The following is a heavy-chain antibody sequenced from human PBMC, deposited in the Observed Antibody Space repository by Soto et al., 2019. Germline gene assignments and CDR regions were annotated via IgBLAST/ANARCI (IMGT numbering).Heavy chain of an antibody. V-gene: IGHV1-69*01. CDR3: GRARAARKRSYDFCGGSYDS. CDR1: GGAFSSFD. D-gene: IGHD3-3*01. J-gene: IGHJ4*02. Sequence: QVQLVQSGAEVKKPGSSVKVSCKASGGAFSSFDISWVRQAPGLGLEWMGGYNPVHGTTSYAQKFQGRNTLTDNASTSKAQMEQYSLRPDESDIYYCGRARAARKRSYDFCGGSYDSWGQRNLVTVSS. CDR2: YNPVHGTT.